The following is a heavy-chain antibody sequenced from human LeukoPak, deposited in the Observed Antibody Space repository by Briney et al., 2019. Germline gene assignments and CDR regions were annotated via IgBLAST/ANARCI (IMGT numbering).Heavy chain of an antibody. CDR3: ARLSMDTAMVWAFDI. J-gene: IGHJ3*02. Sequence: ASVKVSCKASGYTFTSYDINWVRQATGQGLEWMGWMNPNSGNTGYAQKFQGRVTITRNTSISTAYMELSSLRSEDTAVYYCARLSMDTAMVWAFDIWGQGTMVTVSS. CDR1: GYTFTSYD. D-gene: IGHD5-18*01. V-gene: IGHV1-8*03. CDR2: MNPNSGNT.